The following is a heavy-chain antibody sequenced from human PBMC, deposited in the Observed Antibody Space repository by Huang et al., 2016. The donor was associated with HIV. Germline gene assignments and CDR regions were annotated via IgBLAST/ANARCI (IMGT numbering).Heavy chain of an antibody. CDR3: ATGFDTYYDI. V-gene: IGHV1-24*01. CDR2: FAPEHGET. CDR1: GYTLTELS. D-gene: IGHD2-21*01. Sequence: QVQLVQSGAEVKKPGASVTVSCKVSGYTLTELSIHWVRQAPGQGLEWLGGFAPEHGETNYAQNFQGRVTMTEDTSTDTAYMELNSLRSEDTAVYYCATGFDTYYDIWGQGTMVIASS. J-gene: IGHJ3*02.